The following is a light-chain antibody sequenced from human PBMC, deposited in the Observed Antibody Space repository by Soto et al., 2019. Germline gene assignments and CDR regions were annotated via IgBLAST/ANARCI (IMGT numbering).Light chain of an antibody. CDR3: CSSAGSSMFV. J-gene: IGLJ2*01. CDR1: SSDVGPYKL. CDR2: EVV. V-gene: IGLV2-23*02. Sequence: QSARTQPASVSGSPGQSITISCTGSSSDVGPYKLVSWYQHHPGKAPKLMISEVVKRPSGVSNRFSGSKSGNTAPLRISGLQAEDEADYYCCSSAGSSMFVFGGGTKLTVL.